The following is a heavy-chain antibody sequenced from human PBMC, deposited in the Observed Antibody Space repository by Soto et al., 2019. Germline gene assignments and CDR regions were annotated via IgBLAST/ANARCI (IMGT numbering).Heavy chain of an antibody. CDR2: ITDTGGDA. CDR1: GLTFGSRA. J-gene: IGHJ3*01. D-gene: IGHD3-9*01. Sequence: PGGSLRLSCVASGLTFGSRAMSWVRQSPGEGLEWVSTITDTGGDAKYADSVRGRFAISRDNSKNTLYLQMSALRAEDSAVYFCVRDYYDTSGYPNTLDLWGQGTMVTVSS. V-gene: IGHV3-23*01. CDR3: VRDYYDTSGYPNTLDL.